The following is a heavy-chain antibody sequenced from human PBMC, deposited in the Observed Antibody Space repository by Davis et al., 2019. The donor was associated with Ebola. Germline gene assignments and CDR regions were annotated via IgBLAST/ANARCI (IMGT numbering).Heavy chain of an antibody. V-gene: IGHV1-69*05. D-gene: IGHD6-19*01. CDR2: IIPIFGTA. Sequence: SVKVSCKASGGTFSSYAISWVRQAPGQGLEWMGGIIPIFGTANYAQKFQGRVTMTTDTSTSTAYMELRSLRSDATAVYYCARDRGYSSGGYSDYWGQGTLVTVSS. J-gene: IGHJ4*02. CDR1: GGTFSSYA. CDR3: ARDRGYSSGGYSDY.